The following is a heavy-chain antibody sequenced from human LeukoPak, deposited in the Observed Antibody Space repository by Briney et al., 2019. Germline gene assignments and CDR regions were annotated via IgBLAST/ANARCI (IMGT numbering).Heavy chain of an antibody. CDR3: TRVKYCSGGSCYPLDY. J-gene: IGHJ4*02. CDR2: IRSKAYGGTT. Sequence: GGSLRLSCTASGFTFGDYAMSWVRQAPGKGLEWVGFIRSKAYGGTTEYAVSVKGRFTTSRDDSKSIAYLQMNSLKTEDTAVYYCTRVKYCSGGSCYPLDYWGQGTLVTVSS. D-gene: IGHD2-15*01. V-gene: IGHV3-49*04. CDR1: GFTFGDYA.